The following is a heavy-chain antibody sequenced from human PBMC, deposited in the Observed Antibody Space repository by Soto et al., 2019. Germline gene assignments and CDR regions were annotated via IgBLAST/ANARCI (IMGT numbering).Heavy chain of an antibody. CDR3: ARDGGTAMVLDP. V-gene: IGHV4-31*01. D-gene: IGHD5-18*01. CDR1: GASISSNGYY. CDR2: IYHSGST. J-gene: IGHJ5*02. Sequence: QVQLQESGPGLVKPSQTLSLTCTVSGASISSNGYYWNWIRQHPGTGLEWIGYIYHSGSTYYNPSIKSLVTISLDMYKNRYSLHLSSVTAADTAIYYCARDGGTAMVLDPWGQGTLVTVSS.